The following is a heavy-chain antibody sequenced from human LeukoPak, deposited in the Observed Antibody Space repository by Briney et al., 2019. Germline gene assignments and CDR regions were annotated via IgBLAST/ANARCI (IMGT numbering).Heavy chain of an antibody. CDR3: ARRRNWNDVLDY. V-gene: IGHV4-34*01. J-gene: IGHJ4*02. CDR2: VSHSGST. D-gene: IGHD1-1*01. Sequence: PSETLSLTCAVYGGSFTDYYWTWIRQPPGKGLEWVGEVSHSGSTNYNPSLKSRVPISVDTSKNQFSLKVRSVTAADTAVYYCARRRNWNDVLDYWGQGTLVTVSP. CDR1: GGSFTDYY.